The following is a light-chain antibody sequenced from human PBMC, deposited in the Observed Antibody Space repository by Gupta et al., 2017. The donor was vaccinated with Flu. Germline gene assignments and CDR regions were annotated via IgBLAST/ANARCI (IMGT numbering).Light chain of an antibody. J-gene: IGLJ2*01. CDR3: TTYGGSNNFVV. V-gene: IGLV2-8*01. CDR1: RSDVGGYDY. Sequence: QSALTQPPSASGSPGQSVTISCTGSRSDVGGYDYVSWYQQHPGQAPKLMIYESTKRPSGVPDRFAGSKSGNTASLTVSGRQAEDEADYYCTTYGGSNNFVVFGGGTKLTVL. CDR2: EST.